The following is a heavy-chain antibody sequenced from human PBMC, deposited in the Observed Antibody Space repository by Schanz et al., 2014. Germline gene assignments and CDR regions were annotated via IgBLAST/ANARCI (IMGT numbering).Heavy chain of an antibody. V-gene: IGHV3-NL1*01. Sequence: QVQLVESGGGVVQPGRSLRLSCAASGFMFSSYGMHWVRQAPGKGLEWVSSFNDGGVNKYYADSVKGRFTISSDNSKSTLYLQMSSLRAEDTAVYYCAKSLESCPGGRCSRGYFDYWGQGTLVTVSS. CDR1: GFMFSSYG. J-gene: IGHJ4*02. CDR3: AKSLESCPGGRCSRGYFDY. D-gene: IGHD2-8*02. CDR2: FNDGGVNK.